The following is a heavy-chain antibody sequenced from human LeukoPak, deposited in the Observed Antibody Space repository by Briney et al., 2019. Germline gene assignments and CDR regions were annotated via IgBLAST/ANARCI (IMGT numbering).Heavy chain of an antibody. D-gene: IGHD3-10*01. CDR3: ACSRGEAFDI. CDR2: IIPIFGTA. Sequence: ASVKVSCKASGCTFSSYAISWVRQAPGQGLEWMGGIIPIFGTANYAQKFQGRVTITADESTSTAYMELSSLRSEDTAVYYCACSRGEAFDIWGQGTMVTVSS. J-gene: IGHJ3*02. CDR1: GCTFSSYA. V-gene: IGHV1-69*13.